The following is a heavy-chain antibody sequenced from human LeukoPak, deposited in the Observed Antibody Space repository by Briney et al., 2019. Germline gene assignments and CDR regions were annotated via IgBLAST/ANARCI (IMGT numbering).Heavy chain of an antibody. D-gene: IGHD1-26*01. Sequence: SETLSLTCTVSGGSISSYYWSWIRQPPGKGLEWIGEINHSGSTNYNPSLKSRVTISVDTSKNQFSLKLSSVTAADTAVYYCASRPSSGSYYYWYFDLWGRGTLVTVSS. CDR1: GGSISSYY. V-gene: IGHV4-34*01. J-gene: IGHJ2*01. CDR2: INHSGST. CDR3: ASRPSSGSYYYWYFDL.